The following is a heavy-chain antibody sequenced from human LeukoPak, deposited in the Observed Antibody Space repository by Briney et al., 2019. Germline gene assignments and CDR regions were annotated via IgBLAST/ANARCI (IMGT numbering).Heavy chain of an antibody. Sequence: SETLSLTCTVSGGSISSYYWSWIRQPPGKGLEWIGYIYYSGSTNHNPSLKSRVTISVDTSKNQFSLKLSSVTAADTAVYYCARVPLMVRGVTIYYYYGMDVWGQGTTVTVSS. V-gene: IGHV4-59*01. CDR2: IYYSGST. CDR3: ARVPLMVRGVTIYYYYGMDV. CDR1: GGSISSYY. J-gene: IGHJ6*02. D-gene: IGHD3-10*01.